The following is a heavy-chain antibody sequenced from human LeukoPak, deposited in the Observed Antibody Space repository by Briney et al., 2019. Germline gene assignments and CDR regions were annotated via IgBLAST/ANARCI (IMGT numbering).Heavy chain of an antibody. J-gene: IGHJ3*02. CDR1: GFTFDDYA. V-gene: IGHV3-9*01. Sequence: GGSLRLSCAASGFTFDDYAMHWVRQAPGKGLEWVSGISWNSGSIGYADSVKGRFTISRDNAKNSLYLQMNSLRAEDTALYYCAKETGYYQDAFDIWGQGTMVTVSS. CDR3: AKETGYYQDAFDI. CDR2: ISWNSGSI. D-gene: IGHD3-9*01.